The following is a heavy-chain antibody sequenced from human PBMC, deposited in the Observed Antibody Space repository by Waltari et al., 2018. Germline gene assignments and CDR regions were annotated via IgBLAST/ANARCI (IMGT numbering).Heavy chain of an antibody. D-gene: IGHD3-10*01. CDR2: IKQDGSEK. J-gene: IGHJ4*02. V-gene: IGHV3-7*03. CDR1: GFTFSSYW. CDR3: AKGPYYFFDY. Sequence: EVQLVESGGGLVQPGGSLRLSCAASGFTFSSYWMSWVRQAPGKGLEWVANIKQDGSEKYYADSVKGRFTISRDNSKNTLYLQMNSLRAEDTAVYYCAKGPYYFFDYWGQGTLVTVSS.